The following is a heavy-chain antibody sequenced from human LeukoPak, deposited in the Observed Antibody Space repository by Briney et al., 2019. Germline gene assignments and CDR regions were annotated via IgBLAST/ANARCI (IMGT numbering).Heavy chain of an antibody. CDR1: GFTFSSYS. CDR3: ARDETTDDTGMDV. D-gene: IGHD1-7*01. Sequence: PGGSLRPSCAASGFTFSSYSMNWVRQAPGKGLEWVSYISSSSSTIYYADSVKGRFTISRDNAKNSLYLQMNSLRAEDTAVYYCARDETTDDTGMDVWGQGTTVTVSS. J-gene: IGHJ6*02. CDR2: ISSSSSTI. V-gene: IGHV3-48*01.